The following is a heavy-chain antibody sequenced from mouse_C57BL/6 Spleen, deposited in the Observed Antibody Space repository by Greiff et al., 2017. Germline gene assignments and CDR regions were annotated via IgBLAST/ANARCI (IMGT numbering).Heavy chain of an antibody. Sequence: VKLVESGPELVKPGASVKLSCKASGYTFTSYDINWVKQRPGQGLEWIGWIYPRDGSTKYNEKFKGKATLTVDTSSSTAYMELHSLTSEDSAVYFCARKGFQAWFAYWGQGTLVTVSA. CDR2: IYPRDGST. V-gene: IGHV1-85*01. CDR3: ARKGFQAWFAY. CDR1: GYTFTSYD. J-gene: IGHJ3*01.